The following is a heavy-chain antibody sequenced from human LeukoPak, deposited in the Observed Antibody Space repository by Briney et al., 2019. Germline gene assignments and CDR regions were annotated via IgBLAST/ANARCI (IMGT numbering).Heavy chain of an antibody. CDR1: GGSFSDYY. J-gene: IGHJ4*02. CDR2: INHSGST. CDR3: ARDELWFGDRSLDYFDY. Sequence: SETLSLTCAVYGGSFSDYYWSWIRQPPGKGLEWIGEINHSGSTNYNPSLKSQVTISVDTSKNQFSLKLSSVTAADTAVYYCARDELWFGDRSLDYFDYWGQGTLVTVSS. D-gene: IGHD3-10*01. V-gene: IGHV4-34*01.